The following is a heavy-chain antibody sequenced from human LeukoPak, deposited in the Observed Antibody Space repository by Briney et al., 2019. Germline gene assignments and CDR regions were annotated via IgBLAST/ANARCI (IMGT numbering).Heavy chain of an antibody. CDR2: IYYSGST. V-gene: IGHV4-30-2*05. Sequence: SQTLSLTCAVSGGSISSGGYSWSWIRQPPGKGLEWIGYIYYSGSTYYNPSLKSRITMSVDTSKNQFSLKLSSVTAADTAVYYCATHSSSYSYFDYWGQGTLVTVSS. D-gene: IGHD3-22*01. CDR1: GGSISSGGYS. CDR3: ATHSSSYSYFDY. J-gene: IGHJ4*02.